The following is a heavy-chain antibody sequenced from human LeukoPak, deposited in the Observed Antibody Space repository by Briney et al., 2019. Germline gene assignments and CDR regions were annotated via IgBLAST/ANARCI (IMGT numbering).Heavy chain of an antibody. V-gene: IGHV3-30*02. Sequence: GGSLRLSCAASGFTFSSYGMHWVRQAPGKGLEWVAFIRYDGSNKYYADSVKGRFTISRDNSKNTLYLQMNSLRAEDTAVYYCAKTKYDFWSGYYPFDYWGQGTLVTVSS. CDR2: IRYDGSNK. CDR1: GFTFSSYG. D-gene: IGHD3-3*01. J-gene: IGHJ4*02. CDR3: AKTKYDFWSGYYPFDY.